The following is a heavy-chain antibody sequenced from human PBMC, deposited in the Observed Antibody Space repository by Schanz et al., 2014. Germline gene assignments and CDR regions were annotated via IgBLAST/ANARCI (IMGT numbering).Heavy chain of an antibody. CDR3: AKWRFGELSPFDI. Sequence: EVHLLESGGGLVEPGGSLRLSCATSGFSLDIFAVSWVRQAPGKGLEWVSTIGTSGGTNYAESVKGRFTISRDNSKNTLYLQMNSLRAEDTAVYYCAKWRFGELSPFDIWGQGTMVTVSS. D-gene: IGHD3-10*01. J-gene: IGHJ3*02. CDR2: IGTSGGT. V-gene: IGHV3-23*01. CDR1: GFSLDIFA.